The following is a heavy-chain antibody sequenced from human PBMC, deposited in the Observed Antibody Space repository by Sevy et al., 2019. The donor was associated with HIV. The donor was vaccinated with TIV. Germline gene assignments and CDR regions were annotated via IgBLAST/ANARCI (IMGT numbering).Heavy chain of an antibody. J-gene: IGHJ6*02. CDR2: ISGSGGST. Sequence: GGSLRLSCAASGFTFSSYAMSWVRQAPGKGLEWVSAISGSGGSTYYADSVKGRFTISRDNSKNTLYLQMNSLRAEDTAVYYCAKDWGNYDFWSGYYSYYYYYGMDVWGQGTTVTVSS. CDR1: GFTFSSYA. CDR3: AKDWGNYDFWSGYYSYYYYYGMDV. V-gene: IGHV3-23*01. D-gene: IGHD3-3*01.